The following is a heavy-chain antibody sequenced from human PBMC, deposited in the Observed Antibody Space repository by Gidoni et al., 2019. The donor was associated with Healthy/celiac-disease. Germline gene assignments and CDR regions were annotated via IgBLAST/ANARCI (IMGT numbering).Heavy chain of an antibody. CDR3: TRDRGSGSYRGPIDY. D-gene: IGHD6-19*01. Sequence: EVQLVESGGGLVQPGRSLRLSCTASGFTFGDYAMSWVRQAPGKGLEWVGFIRSKAYGGTTEYAASVKGRFTISRDDSKSIAYLQMNSLKTEDTAVYYCTRDRGSGSYRGPIDYWGQGTLVTVSS. V-gene: IGHV3-49*04. CDR1: GFTFGDYA. CDR2: IRSKAYGGTT. J-gene: IGHJ4*02.